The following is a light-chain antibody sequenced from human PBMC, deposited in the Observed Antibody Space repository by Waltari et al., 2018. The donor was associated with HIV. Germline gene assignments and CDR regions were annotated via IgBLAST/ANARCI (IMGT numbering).Light chain of an antibody. J-gene: IGLJ2*01. CDR1: SRDVGSYNY. CDR3: SSYAGYNTVV. V-gene: IGLV2-8*01. Sequence: QSVTISCPGTSRDVGSYNYVSWYRQYPGNTPKLMIYEVTKRPSGVPDRFSGSKSGNTASLTVSGLQAEDEADYYCSSYAGYNTVVFGGGTKLTVL. CDR2: EVT.